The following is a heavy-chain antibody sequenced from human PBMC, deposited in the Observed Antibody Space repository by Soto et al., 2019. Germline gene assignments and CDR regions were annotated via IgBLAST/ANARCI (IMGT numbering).Heavy chain of an antibody. J-gene: IGHJ5*02. CDR3: AKDNFRPSTLVRGSLDP. V-gene: IGHV3-23*01. CDR1: GFTFSSYA. CDR2: ISGGGGSI. Sequence: GGSLRLSCAASGFTFSSYAMSWVRQAPGKGLEWVSGISGGGGSIYYADSVKGRFTISRDNSKNTLHLQMNSLRAEDTAVYYCAKDNFRPSTLVRGSLDPWGQGTLVTVSS. D-gene: IGHD3-10*01.